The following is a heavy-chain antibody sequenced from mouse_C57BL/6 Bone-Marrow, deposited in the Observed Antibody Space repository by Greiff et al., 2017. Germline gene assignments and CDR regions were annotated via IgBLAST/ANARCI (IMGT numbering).Heavy chain of an antibody. CDR2: IYPRSGNT. CDR3: ASRYDGYAAWFAY. V-gene: IGHV1-81*01. J-gene: IGHJ3*01. Sequence: QVQLQQSGAELARPGASVKLSCKASGYTFTSYGISWVKQRTGQGLEWIGEIYPRSGNTYYNEKFKGKATLTADKSSSTAYMELRSLTPEDAAVYVCASRYDGYAAWFAYWGQGTLVTVSA. CDR1: GYTFTSYG. D-gene: IGHD2-3*01.